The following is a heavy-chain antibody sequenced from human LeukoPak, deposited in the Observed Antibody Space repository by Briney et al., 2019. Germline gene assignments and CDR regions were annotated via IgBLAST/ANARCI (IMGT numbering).Heavy chain of an antibody. CDR1: GYTFTGYW. J-gene: IGHJ4*02. Sequence: GESLMISCKGSGYTFTGYWIGWVRQMPGKGLEWMGIIYPGGSDIKYSPSFQGQVTISVDESMATAYLQWSSLKASDTAMYYCARHVPYNTWNYFDYWGQGTLVTVSS. V-gene: IGHV5-51*01. D-gene: IGHD1-20*01. CDR2: IYPGGSDI. CDR3: ARHVPYNTWNYFDY.